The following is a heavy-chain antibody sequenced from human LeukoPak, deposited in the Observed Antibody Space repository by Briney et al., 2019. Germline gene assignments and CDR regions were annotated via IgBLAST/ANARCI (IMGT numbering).Heavy chain of an antibody. D-gene: IGHD2-2*01. CDR1: GGSISNYY. CDR2: IYYSGST. V-gene: IGHV4-59*01. Sequence: PSETLSLTCIVSGGSISNYYWSWIRQPSGKGLEWIGYIYYSGSTNYNPSLKSRVTISVDTSKNQFSLKLSSVTAADTAVYYCARGGTRPDYYFDYWGQGTLLTVSS. J-gene: IGHJ4*02. CDR3: ARGGTRPDYYFDY.